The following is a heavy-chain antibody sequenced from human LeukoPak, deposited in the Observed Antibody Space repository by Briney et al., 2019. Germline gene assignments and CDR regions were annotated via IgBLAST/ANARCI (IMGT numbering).Heavy chain of an antibody. Sequence: SETLSLTCTVSGGSISSSSYYWGWIRQPPGKGLEWIGSIYYSGSTYYNPSLKSRVTISVDTSKNQFSLKLSSVTAADTAVYYCARARSGYYYETFWYFDLWGRGTLVTVSS. CDR1: GGSISSSSYY. D-gene: IGHD3-22*01. V-gene: IGHV4-39*07. J-gene: IGHJ2*01. CDR2: IYYSGST. CDR3: ARARSGYYYETFWYFDL.